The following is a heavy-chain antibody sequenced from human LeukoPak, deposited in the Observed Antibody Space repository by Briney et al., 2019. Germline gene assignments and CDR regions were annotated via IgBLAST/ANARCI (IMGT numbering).Heavy chain of an antibody. CDR2: IWYGGSNK. Sequence: GRSLRLSCAASGFTFSSYGMHWVRQAPGKGLEWVAVIWYGGSNKYYADSVKGRFTISRDNSKNTLYLQMNSLRAEDTAVYYCARSWQLVTPFDYWGQGTLVTVSS. CDR1: GFTFSSYG. J-gene: IGHJ4*02. CDR3: ARSWQLVTPFDY. V-gene: IGHV3-33*08. D-gene: IGHD6-6*01.